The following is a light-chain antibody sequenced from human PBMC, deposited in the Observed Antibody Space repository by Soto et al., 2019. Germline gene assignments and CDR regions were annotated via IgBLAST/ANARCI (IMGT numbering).Light chain of an antibody. J-gene: IGKJ1*01. CDR2: EAS. Sequence: DIQMTQSPSTLAASIGDTVTITCRASQSVSSWLAWYQQKPGEAPNLLIYEASTLETGVPSRFSGSGSGTKFTLTISSLQPDDFATYYCQQLNSYPLWAFGQGTKVEIK. CDR1: QSVSSW. CDR3: QQLNSYPLWA. V-gene: IGKV1-5*03.